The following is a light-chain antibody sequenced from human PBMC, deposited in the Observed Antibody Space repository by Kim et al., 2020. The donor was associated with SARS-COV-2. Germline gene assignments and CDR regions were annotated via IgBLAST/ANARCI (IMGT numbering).Light chain of an antibody. J-gene: IGKJ5*01. Sequence: LSPGDRSTLSCRASQSVSRYLAWYQQKPGQAPRLLIYDASNRATGIPARFSGSGSGTDFTLTISSLEPEDFAVYYCQQRSNWPITFGQGTRLEIK. CDR1: QSVSRY. CDR3: QQRSNWPIT. V-gene: IGKV3-11*01. CDR2: DAS.